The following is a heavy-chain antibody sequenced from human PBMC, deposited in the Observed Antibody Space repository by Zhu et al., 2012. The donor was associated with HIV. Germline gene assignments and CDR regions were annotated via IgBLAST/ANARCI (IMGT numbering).Heavy chain of an antibody. CDR2: INHSGSS. D-gene: IGHD3-10*01. Sequence: QVQLQQWGAGLLKPSETLSLTCAVYGGSFSGFYWSWIRQSPGKGLEWIGEINHSGSSNYSPSLKSRVTISVDTSKNQFSLKLTSVTAADTAVYYCARGGFRYSASGSYSFDYVGPGNPGHRLL. CDR1: GGSFSGFY. J-gene: IGHJ4*02. V-gene: IGHV4-34*01. CDR3: ARGGFRYSASGSYSFDY.